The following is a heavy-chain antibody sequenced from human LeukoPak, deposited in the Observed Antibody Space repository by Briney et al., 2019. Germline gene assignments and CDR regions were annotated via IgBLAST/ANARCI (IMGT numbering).Heavy chain of an antibody. CDR3: ARYKRGEPQFDY. CDR1: GGSISSSSYY. CDR2: IYYSGST. D-gene: IGHD3-16*01. J-gene: IGHJ4*02. V-gene: IGHV4-39*01. Sequence: PSETLSLTCTVSGGSISSSSYYWGWIRQPPGKGLEWIGSIYYSGSTYYNPSLKSRVTISVDTSKNQFSLKLSSVTAADTAVYYCARYKRGEPQFDYWGQGTLVTVSS.